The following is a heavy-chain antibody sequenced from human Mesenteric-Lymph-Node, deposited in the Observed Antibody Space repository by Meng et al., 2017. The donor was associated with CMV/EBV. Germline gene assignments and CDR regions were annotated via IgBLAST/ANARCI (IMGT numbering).Heavy chain of an antibody. CDR2: VSNDGTND. V-gene: IGHV3-30*03. Sequence: VQPVESGGGVVQPVKPLRLSCPASGFTLNTYVMHWVRQAPGKGLELVWLVSNDGTNDYYADSLKDRFTITRDNSKNTLFLQMNSQRPDDTAVYYCSRGDVYDILTSPFDHWGQGTLVTVSS. CDR1: GFTLNTYV. CDR3: SRGDVYDILTSPFDH. J-gene: IGHJ4*02. D-gene: IGHD3-9*01.